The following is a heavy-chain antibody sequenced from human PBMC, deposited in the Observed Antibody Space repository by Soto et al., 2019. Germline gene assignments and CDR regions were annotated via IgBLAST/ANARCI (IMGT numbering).Heavy chain of an antibody. J-gene: IGHJ5*02. V-gene: IGHV4-31*03. D-gene: IGHD6-13*01. CDR2: IYYSGST. CDR1: GDSISSSLYY. CDR3: ASTIAAADTNWFDP. Sequence: SETLSLTCNVSGDSISSSLYYWTWIRQHPGKGLEWIGYIYYSGSTYYNPSLKSRVRISIDTSNNQFSLKLDSVTAADTAVYYCASTIAAADTNWFDPWGQGTLVTVSS.